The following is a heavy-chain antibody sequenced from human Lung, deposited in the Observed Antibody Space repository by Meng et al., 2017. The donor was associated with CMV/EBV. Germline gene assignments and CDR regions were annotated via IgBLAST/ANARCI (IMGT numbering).Heavy chain of an antibody. CDR3: ARNRYCSSTSCYFDY. Sequence: ASVXVSXKASGYTFTSYGISWVRQAPGQGLEWMGWISAYNGNTNYAQKLQGRVTMTTDTSTSTAYMELRSLRSDDTAVYYCARNRYCSSTSCYFDYWGQGTXVTVDS. CDR1: GYTFTSYG. J-gene: IGHJ4*02. D-gene: IGHD2-2*01. V-gene: IGHV1-18*01. CDR2: ISAYNGNT.